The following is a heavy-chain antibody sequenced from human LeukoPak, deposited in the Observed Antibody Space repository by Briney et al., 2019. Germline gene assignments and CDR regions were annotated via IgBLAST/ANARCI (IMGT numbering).Heavy chain of an antibody. Sequence: GGSLRLSCAASGFTFSSYAMSWVRQAPGKGLEWVSAISGSGGSTYYADSVKGRFTISRDSSKNTLYLQMTSLRAEDTAVYYCAGYNCSSTRCYTGGFDYWGQGTLVTVSS. CDR1: GFTFSSYA. V-gene: IGHV3-23*01. CDR2: ISGSGGST. J-gene: IGHJ4*02. D-gene: IGHD2-2*02. CDR3: AGYNCSSTRCYTGGFDY.